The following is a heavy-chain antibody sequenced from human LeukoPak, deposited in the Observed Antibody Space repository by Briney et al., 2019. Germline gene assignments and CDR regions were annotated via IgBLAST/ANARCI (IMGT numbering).Heavy chain of an antibody. CDR2: ISHTGHT. CDR1: GGSFTSYY. J-gene: IGHJ4*02. V-gene: IGHV4-34*01. CDR3: ARGRYSSDAGY. D-gene: IGHD6-25*01. Sequence: SETLSLTCAVYGGSFTSYYWSWIRQPPGKGLEWIGEISHTGHTNSNPSLKSRVTISVETSKNQLTLILTSVTAADTAVYYCARGRYSSDAGYWGQGTLVTVSS.